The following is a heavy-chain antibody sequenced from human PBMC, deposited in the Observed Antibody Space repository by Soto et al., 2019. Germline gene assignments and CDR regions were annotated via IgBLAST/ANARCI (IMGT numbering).Heavy chain of an antibody. J-gene: IGHJ6*02. CDR1: GGSISGSY. D-gene: IGHD4-17*01. CDR2: IYSSGSS. CDR3: ARLFTVTTDYYFGMDV. V-gene: IGHV4-4*07. Sequence: VQLRESGPGLVKPSETLSLSCTVSGGSISGSYWSWVRQPAGKGLEWIGRIYSSGSSNYNPSLNSRLTMSLDTSKNQFSLKLRSVTAADTAIYYCARLFTVTTDYYFGMDVWGQGTMVNVSS.